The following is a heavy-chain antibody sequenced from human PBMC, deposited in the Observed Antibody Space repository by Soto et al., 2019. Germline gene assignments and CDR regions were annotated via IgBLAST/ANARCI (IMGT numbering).Heavy chain of an antibody. V-gene: IGHV3-30-3*01. J-gene: IGHJ4*02. CDR2: VSKDENEK. Sequence: QVHLVDSGGGVVQPGRSMRLSCAASGFIFSNFPIHWVRQAPGKGLEWVALVSKDENEKHYADSVKGRFTISRDNSRNMVYLQLSSLKDEDTAVYYCVTEGAAGYFPNSGQGTLVTVSS. CDR3: VTEGAAGYFPN. CDR1: GFIFSNFP. D-gene: IGHD3-22*01.